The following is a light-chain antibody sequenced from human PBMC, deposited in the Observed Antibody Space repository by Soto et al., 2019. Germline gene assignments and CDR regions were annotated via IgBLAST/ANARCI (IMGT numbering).Light chain of an antibody. CDR3: GTWDSSLSAGRV. CDR2: DNN. V-gene: IGLV1-51*01. Sequence: QSVLTQPPSVSAAPGQKVTISCSGTSSNIGTNYVSWYQHLPGTAPKRLIYDNNKRPSGIPDRFSGSKSGTSATLGITGLQTGDEADYYCGTWDSSLSAGRVFGGGTKLTVL. CDR1: SSNIGTNY. J-gene: IGLJ3*02.